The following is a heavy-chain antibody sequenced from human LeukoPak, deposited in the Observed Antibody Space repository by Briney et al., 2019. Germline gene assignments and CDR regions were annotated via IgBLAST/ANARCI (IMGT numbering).Heavy chain of an antibody. CDR1: GFTFSDYY. V-gene: IGHV3-11*06. Sequence: GGSLRLSCAASGFTFSDYYMSWIRQAPGKGLEWVSYISSSSTYTKYADSVKGRFTVSRDNAKNSLYLQTNSLRAEDTAVYYCAREVGGYYDTSGYLYFDYWGQGTLVTVSS. D-gene: IGHD3-22*01. J-gene: IGHJ4*02. CDR2: ISSSSTYT. CDR3: AREVGGYYDTSGYLYFDY.